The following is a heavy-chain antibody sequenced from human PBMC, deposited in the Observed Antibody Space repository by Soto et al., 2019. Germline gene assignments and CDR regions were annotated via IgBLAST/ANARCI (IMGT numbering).Heavy chain of an antibody. D-gene: IGHD3-10*01. Sequence: QVQLVQSGAEVKKPGSSVKVFCKASGGTFSSYAISWVRQAPGQGLEWMGGIIPIFGTANYAQKFQGRVTITADESTSTAYMELSSLRSEDTAVYYCARGGYYYGSGSYHPFDYWGQGTLVTVSS. CDR3: ARGGYYYGSGSYHPFDY. V-gene: IGHV1-69*01. J-gene: IGHJ4*02. CDR2: IIPIFGTA. CDR1: GGTFSSYA.